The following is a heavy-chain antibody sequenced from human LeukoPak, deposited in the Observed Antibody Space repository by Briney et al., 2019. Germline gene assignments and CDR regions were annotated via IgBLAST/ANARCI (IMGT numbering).Heavy chain of an antibody. CDR2: ISSNGGST. CDR3: ARDQIRVGRRGKCYDY. CDR1: GFTFSSYA. J-gene: IGHJ4*02. V-gene: IGHV3-64*01. D-gene: IGHD2-8*01. Sequence: GGSLRLSCAASGFTFSSYATHWVRQAPGKGLEYVSAISSNGGSTYYANSVKGRFTISRDNSKNTLYLQMGSLRAEDMAVYYCARDQIRVGRRGKCYDYWGQGTLVTVSS.